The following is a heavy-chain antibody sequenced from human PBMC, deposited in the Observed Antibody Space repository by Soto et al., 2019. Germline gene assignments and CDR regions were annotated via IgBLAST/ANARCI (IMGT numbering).Heavy chain of an antibody. D-gene: IGHD3-22*01. CDR2: ISSSGSTI. Sequence: GGSLRLSCAASGFTFSSYEMNWVRQAPGKGLEWVSYISSSGSTIYYADSVKGRFTISRDNAKNSLYLQMNSLRAEDTAVYYCARTGLNYYDSSGPLNWFDPWGQGTLVTVSS. J-gene: IGHJ5*02. CDR3: ARTGLNYYDSSGPLNWFDP. CDR1: GFTFSSYE. V-gene: IGHV3-48*03.